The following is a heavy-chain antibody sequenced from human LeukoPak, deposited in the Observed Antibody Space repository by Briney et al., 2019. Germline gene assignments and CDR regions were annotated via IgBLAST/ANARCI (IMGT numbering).Heavy chain of an antibody. Sequence: PSGTLSLTCAVSGGSISTTDWWSWVRQPPGKGLEWIGQIYHGGSTNYNPSLKSRVTISVDKSKNQFSLKLISLTAADTAVYYCARDGAATVAGYAFDIWGQGTMVTVSS. D-gene: IGHD6-19*01. CDR1: GGSISTTDW. CDR2: IYHGGST. CDR3: ARDGAATVAGYAFDI. V-gene: IGHV4-4*02. J-gene: IGHJ3*02.